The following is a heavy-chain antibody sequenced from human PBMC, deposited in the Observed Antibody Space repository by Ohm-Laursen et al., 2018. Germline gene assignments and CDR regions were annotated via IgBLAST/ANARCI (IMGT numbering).Heavy chain of an antibody. CDR2: IKQDGSEK. CDR1: GFTFSSYW. D-gene: IGHD4-17*01. V-gene: IGHV3-7*01. J-gene: IGHJ4*02. Sequence: GSLRLSCAASGFTFSSYWMSWVRQAPGKGLEWVANIKQDGSEKYYVDSVKGRFTISRDNARNSLYLQMNSLRAEDTAVYYCASAVTTVYYFDYWGQGTLATVSS. CDR3: ASAVTTVYYFDY.